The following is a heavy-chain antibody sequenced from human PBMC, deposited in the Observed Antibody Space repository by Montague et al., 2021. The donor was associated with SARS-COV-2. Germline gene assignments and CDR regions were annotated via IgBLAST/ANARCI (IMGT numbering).Heavy chain of an antibody. V-gene: IGHV4-39*02. D-gene: IGHD6-19*01. J-gene: IGHJ6*02. CDR1: GGSISSSSYD. CDR2: IYYSGST. Sequence: SETLSLTCTVSGGSISSSSYDWGWIRQPPGKGLEWIGSIYYSGSTYYXXXLKSRVTISVDTSKNQFSLQLNSVTPEDTAVYYCAREQQWLGAVYYYYGMDVWGQGTTVTVSS. CDR3: AREQQWLGAVYYYYGMDV.